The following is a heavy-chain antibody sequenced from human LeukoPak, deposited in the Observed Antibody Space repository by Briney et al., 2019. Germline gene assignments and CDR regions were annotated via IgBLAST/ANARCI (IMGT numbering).Heavy chain of an antibody. D-gene: IGHD3-22*01. Sequence: ASVKVSCKASGYTFTSYYMHWVRQAPGQGLEWMGIINPSGGSTSYAQKFQGRVTMTRDTSTSTVYMELSSLRSEDTAVYYCARESLHYYDSSGYYGWYFDYWGQGTLVTVSS. CDR3: ARESLHYYDSSGYYGWYFDY. CDR1: GYTFTSYY. CDR2: INPSGGST. J-gene: IGHJ4*02. V-gene: IGHV1-46*01.